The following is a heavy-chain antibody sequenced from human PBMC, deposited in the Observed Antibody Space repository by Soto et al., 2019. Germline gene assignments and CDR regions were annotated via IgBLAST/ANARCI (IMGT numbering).Heavy chain of an antibody. J-gene: IGHJ4*02. CDR1: GGSISSSSYY. Sequence: QLQLQESGPGLVKPSETLSLTCTVSGGSISSSSYYWGWIRQPPGKGLEWIGSIYYRGSTYYNPSLKSRVTISVDTSKNQFSLKLSSVTAADTAVYYCARHSHYGDLADYWGQGTLVTVSS. CDR2: IYYRGST. V-gene: IGHV4-39*01. D-gene: IGHD4-17*01. CDR3: ARHSHYGDLADY.